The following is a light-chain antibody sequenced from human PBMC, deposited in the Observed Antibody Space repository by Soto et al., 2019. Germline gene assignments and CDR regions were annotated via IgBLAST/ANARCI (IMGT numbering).Light chain of an antibody. CDR1: SSDVGGYKY. CDR2: EVS. CDR3: SSYTGSATLV. J-gene: IGLJ2*01. V-gene: IGLV2-14*01. Sequence: QSALPQPASVSGSPGQSITISCTGTSSDVGGYKYVSWYQQHPGKAPKLIIHEVSSRPSGVSSRFSGSKSGNTASLTISGLQAEDEADYYCSSYTGSATLVFGVGTQLTVL.